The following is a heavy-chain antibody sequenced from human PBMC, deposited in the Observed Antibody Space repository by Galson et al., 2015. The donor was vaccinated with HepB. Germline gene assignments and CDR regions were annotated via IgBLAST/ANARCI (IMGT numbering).Heavy chain of an antibody. D-gene: IGHD3-10*01. V-gene: IGHV5-51*01. CDR2: IYPGDSET. CDR3: ASRHSYFRSGTWYNVSDY. Sequence: QSGAEVKKPGESLKISCKGSGYSFTTYWIGWVRQMPGKGLECMGIIYPGDSETRLSPSFQGQVTMSVDKSISTAYLQWSSLKASDTAMYYCASRHSYFRSGTWYNVSDYWGQGTLVTVSS. J-gene: IGHJ4*02. CDR1: GYSFTTYW.